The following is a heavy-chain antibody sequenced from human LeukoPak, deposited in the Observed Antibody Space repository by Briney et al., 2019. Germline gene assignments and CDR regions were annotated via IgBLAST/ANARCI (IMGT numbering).Heavy chain of an antibody. CDR2: ISVSGDST. V-gene: IGHV3-23*01. J-gene: IGHJ4*02. D-gene: IGHD1-26*01. Sequence: GGSLRLSCAASGSTFSNYAMTWVRQAPGKGLEWVSAISVSGDSTYYADSVKGRFTISRDNSKNTLYLQMNSLRAEDTAVYYCAKGGSGSYYGIGYWGQGTLVTVSS. CDR3: AKGGSGSYYGIGY. CDR1: GSTFSNYA.